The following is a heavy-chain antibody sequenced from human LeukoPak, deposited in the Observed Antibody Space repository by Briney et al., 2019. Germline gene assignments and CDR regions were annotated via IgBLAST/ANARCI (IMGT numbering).Heavy chain of an antibody. CDR1: GGSFSGYY. D-gene: IGHD2-2*01. V-gene: IGHV4-34*01. CDR3: ARGRGSSLHY. CDR2: INHSGST. Sequence: SETLSLTCAVYGGSFSGYYWSWIRQPPGKGLEWIGEINHSGSTNYNPSLKSRVTISVDTSKNQFSLKLSSVTAADTAVYYCARGRGSSLHYWGQGTLVTVSS. J-gene: IGHJ4*02.